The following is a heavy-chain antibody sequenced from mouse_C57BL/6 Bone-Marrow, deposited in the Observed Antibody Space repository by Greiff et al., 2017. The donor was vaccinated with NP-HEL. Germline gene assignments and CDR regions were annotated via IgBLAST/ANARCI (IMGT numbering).Heavy chain of an antibody. CDR3: ARIGVITTGIDY. Sequence: ESGPGILQSSQTLSLTCSFSGFSLSTSGMGVSWIRQPSGKGLEWLAHIYWDDDKRYNPSLKSRLTSSKDTSSNQVFLKITSVDTADTATYYCARIGVITTGIDYWGQGTTLTVSS. V-gene: IGHV8-12*01. CDR2: IYWDDDK. CDR1: GFSLSTSGMG. J-gene: IGHJ2*01. D-gene: IGHD1-1*01.